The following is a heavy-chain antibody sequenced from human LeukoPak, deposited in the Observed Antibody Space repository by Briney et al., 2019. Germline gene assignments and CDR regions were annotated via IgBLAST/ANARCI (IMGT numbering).Heavy chain of an antibody. V-gene: IGHV1-18*01. CDR3: ARVSGYGDYHFDY. D-gene: IGHD4-17*01. CDR1: GYTFKNYA. J-gene: IGHJ4*02. CDR2: ISSYNGYT. Sequence: ASVTASCKASGYTFKNYAIIWVRQAPGQGLEWMGWISSYNGYTHYAQKFQGRVTMTTDTSTSTAYMELRSLRSDDTAVYYCARVSGYGDYHFDYWGQGTLVTVSS.